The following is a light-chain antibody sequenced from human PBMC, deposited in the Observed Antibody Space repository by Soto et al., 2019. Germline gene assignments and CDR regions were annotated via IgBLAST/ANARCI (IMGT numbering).Light chain of an antibody. J-gene: IGKJ5*01. CDR2: DVS. CDR3: QQYNNWPFS. CDR1: QGVTTN. V-gene: IGKV3-15*01. Sequence: EIVLTQSPGTLSLSPGERVTLSCRAGQGVTTNFAWYQQKSGQSPRLLIYDVSTRATGVPARFSGTGSETDFTLTISGLQSEDSAVYFCQQYNNWPFSFGQGTRLESK.